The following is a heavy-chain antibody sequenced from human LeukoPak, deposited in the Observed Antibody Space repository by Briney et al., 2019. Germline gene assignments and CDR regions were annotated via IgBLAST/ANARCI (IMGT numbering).Heavy chain of an antibody. J-gene: IGHJ4*02. CDR2: IWYDGSNK. V-gene: IGHV3-33*01. D-gene: IGHD3-22*01. CDR1: GFTFSSYG. Sequence: PGGSLRLSCAASGFTFSSYGMHWVRQAPGKGLEWVAVIWYDGSNKYYADSVKGRFTISRDNSKNTLYVQVNSLRAEDTAVYFCARDPTPSYYDSSGYYFDYWGQGTLVTVSS. CDR3: ARDPTPSYYDSSGYYFDY.